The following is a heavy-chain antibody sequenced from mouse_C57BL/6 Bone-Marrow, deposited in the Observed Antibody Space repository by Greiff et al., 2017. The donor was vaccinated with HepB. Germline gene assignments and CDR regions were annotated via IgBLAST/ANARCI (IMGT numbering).Heavy chain of an antibody. D-gene: IGHD2-2*01. CDR3: ARDGYGVMDY. CDR1: GFTFSSYA. J-gene: IGHJ4*01. V-gene: IGHV5-4*01. Sequence: EVKVVESGGGLVKPGGSLKLSCAASGFTFSSYAMSWVRQTPEKRLEWVATISDGGSYTYYPDNVKGRFTISRDNAKNNLYLQMSHLKSEDTAMYYCARDGYGVMDYCVQGTSVTVSS. CDR2: ISDGGSYT.